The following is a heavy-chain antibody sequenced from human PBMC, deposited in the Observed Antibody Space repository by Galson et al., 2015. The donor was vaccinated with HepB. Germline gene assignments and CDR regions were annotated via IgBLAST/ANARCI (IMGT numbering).Heavy chain of an antibody. Sequence: SCKASGGTFSTYAITWVRQAPGQGLEWMGGIIPIFGTANYAQRFQDRATITADESTNTAYMELSSLRSDDTAVYYCAKTDAAELRWSPPWGPGPLVTVSS. CDR3: AKTDAAELRWSPP. J-gene: IGHJ5*02. CDR1: GGTFSTYA. V-gene: IGHV1-69*01. D-gene: IGHD6-25*01. CDR2: IIPIFGTA.